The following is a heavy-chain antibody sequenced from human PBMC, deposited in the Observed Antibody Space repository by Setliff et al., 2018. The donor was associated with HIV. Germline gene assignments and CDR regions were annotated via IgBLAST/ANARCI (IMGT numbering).Heavy chain of an antibody. CDR3: ARGIVVVNYYGMDV. D-gene: IGHD2-2*01. V-gene: IGHV4-30-2*01. J-gene: IGHJ6*02. Sequence: SETLSLTCAVSGGSISSGGYSWTWIRQPPGKGLEWIAYIFHSGRIYYNPTLKSRVTISVDTSKNQFSLKLSSVTAADTAVYYCARGIVVVNYYGMDVWGQGTTVTVSS. CDR1: GGSISSGGYS. CDR2: IFHSGRI.